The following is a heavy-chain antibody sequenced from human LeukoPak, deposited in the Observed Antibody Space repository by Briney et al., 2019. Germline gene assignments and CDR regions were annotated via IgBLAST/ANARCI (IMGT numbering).Heavy chain of an antibody. V-gene: IGHV4-59*12. CDR1: GGSISSYY. CDR3: ARDHGYSSSWYVD. Sequence: SETLSLTCTVSGGSISSYYWGWIRQPPGKGLEWIGYIHYSGSTNYNPSLKSRVTISVDTSKNQFSLKLSSVAAADTAVYYCARDHGYSSSWYVDWGQGTLVTVSS. CDR2: IHYSGST. J-gene: IGHJ4*02. D-gene: IGHD6-13*01.